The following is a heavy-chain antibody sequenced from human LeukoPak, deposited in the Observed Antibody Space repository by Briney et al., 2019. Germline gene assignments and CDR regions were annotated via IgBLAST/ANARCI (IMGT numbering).Heavy chain of an antibody. CDR2: INHSGST. V-gene: IGHV4-34*01. D-gene: IGHD3-10*01. CDR1: GGSFSGYY. J-gene: IGHJ4*02. CDR3: ARGRRYYYGSGSYYNPFDY. Sequence: NPSETLSLTCAVYGGSFSGYYWSWIRQPPGKGLEWIGEINHSGSTNYNPSLKSRVTISVDTSKNQFSLKLSSVTAADTAVYYCARGRRYYYGSGSYYNPFDYWGQGTLVTVSS.